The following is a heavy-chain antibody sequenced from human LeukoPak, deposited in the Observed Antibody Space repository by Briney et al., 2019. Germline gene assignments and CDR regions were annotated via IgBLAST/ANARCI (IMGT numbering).Heavy chain of an antibody. V-gene: IGHV3-7*03. CDR2: IKEDGSEK. Sequence: GGSLRLSCTASGFIFSSYWMTWVRQAPGKGLEWLANIKEDGSEKKYVDSVKGRFTISRDNAKNSLYLQMNSLRAEDTAVYYCARTGTRGAIRGYYMDVWGKGTTVTISS. D-gene: IGHD3-10*01. J-gene: IGHJ6*03. CDR1: GFIFSSYW. CDR3: ARTGTRGAIRGYYMDV.